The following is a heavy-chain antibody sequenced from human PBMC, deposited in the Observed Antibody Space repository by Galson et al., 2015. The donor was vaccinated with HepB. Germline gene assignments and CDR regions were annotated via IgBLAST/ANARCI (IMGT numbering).Heavy chain of an antibody. Sequence: AMHWVRQAPGKGLEWVAVISYDGSSEYYADSVKGRFTISRDNSKNTLYLQMNSLRADDTAVFYCARDLALGGMDVWGQGTTVTVSS. CDR3: ARDLALGGMDV. J-gene: IGHJ6*02. CDR1: A. V-gene: IGHV3-30*04. D-gene: IGHD3-16*01. CDR2: ISYDGSSE.